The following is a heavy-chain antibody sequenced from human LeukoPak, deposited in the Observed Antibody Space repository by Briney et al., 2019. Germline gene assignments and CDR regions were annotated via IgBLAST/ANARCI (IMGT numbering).Heavy chain of an antibody. D-gene: IGHD3-22*01. V-gene: IGHV3-21*01. CDR3: ARASWGYYDSSGYPFDY. J-gene: IGHJ4*02. CDR2: ISSSSYI. Sequence: GGSLRLSCAASGFTFSSYSMNWVRQAPGKGLEWVSSISSSSYIYYADSVKDRFTISRDNAKNSLYLQMNSLRAEDTAVYYCARASWGYYDSSGYPFDYWGQGTLVTVPS. CDR1: GFTFSSYS.